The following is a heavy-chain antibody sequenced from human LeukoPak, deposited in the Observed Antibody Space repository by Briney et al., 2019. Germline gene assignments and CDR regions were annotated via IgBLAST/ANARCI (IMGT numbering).Heavy chain of an antibody. CDR2: ISAYNGNT. CDR3: ARDPGDYGDYDWFDP. V-gene: IGHV1-18*01. Sequence: ASVKVSCKASGYTFTSYGISWVRQAPGQGLEWMGWISAYNGNTNYAQKLQGRVTTTTDTSTSTAYMELRSLRSDDTAVYYCARDPGDYGDYDWFDPWGQGTLVTVSS. CDR1: GYTFTSYG. D-gene: IGHD4-17*01. J-gene: IGHJ5*02.